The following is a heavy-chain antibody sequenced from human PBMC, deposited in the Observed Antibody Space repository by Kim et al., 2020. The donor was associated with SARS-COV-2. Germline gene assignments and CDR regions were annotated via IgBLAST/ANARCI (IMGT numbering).Heavy chain of an antibody. CDR1: GGSISSGGYY. V-gene: IGHV4-31*03. CDR2: IYYSGST. J-gene: IGHJ5*02. D-gene: IGHD3-22*01. CDR3: ARDPDYYDSSGYPLGWFDP. Sequence: SETLSLTCTVSGGSISSGGYYWSWIRQHPGKGLEWIGYIYYSGSTYYNPSLKSRVTISVDTSKNQFSLKLSSVTAADTAVYYCARDPDYYDSSGYPLGWFDPWGQGTLVTVSS.